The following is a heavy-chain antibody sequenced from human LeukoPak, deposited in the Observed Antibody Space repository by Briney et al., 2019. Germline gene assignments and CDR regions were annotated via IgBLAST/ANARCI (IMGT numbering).Heavy chain of an antibody. CDR2: ISSDGSTI. CDR3: ARRMGTIGSYGLDV. J-gene: IGHJ6*02. Sequence: GGSLRLSCAASGFIFSSYEMNWVRQAPGKGLEWISYISSDGSTIYYADSVKGRFTISRDNAKNSLYLQMNSLRAEDTAVYYCARRMGTIGSYGLDVWGQGTTVTVSS. D-gene: IGHD5-24*01. CDR1: GFIFSSYE. V-gene: IGHV3-48*03.